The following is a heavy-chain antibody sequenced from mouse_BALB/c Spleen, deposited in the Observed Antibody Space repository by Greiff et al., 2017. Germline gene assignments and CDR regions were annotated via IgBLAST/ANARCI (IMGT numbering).Heavy chain of an antibody. CDR3: ARIIYYDYDGAFDY. D-gene: IGHD2-4*01. V-gene: IGHV8-11*01. J-gene: IGHJ2*01. CDR2: IWWNDNK. CDR1: GFSLSTYGIG. Sequence: KESGPGILQPSQTLSLTCSFSGFSLSTYGIGVGWIRQPSGKGLEWLAHIWWNDNKYYNTALKSRLTISKDTSNNQVFLKIASVDTADTATYYCARIIYYDYDGAFDYWGQGTTLTVSS.